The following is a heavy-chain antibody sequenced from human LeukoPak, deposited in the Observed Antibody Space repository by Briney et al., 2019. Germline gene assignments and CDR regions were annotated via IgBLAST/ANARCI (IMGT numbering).Heavy chain of an antibody. CDR1: GFTFDDYA. Sequence: PGGSLRLSCAASGFTFDDYAMHWVRQAPGKGLEWVSGISWNSGSIGYADSVKGRFTISRDDSKNTLNLQMNSLRAEDTAVYYCAKDSDSGYEPYYFDYWGQGTLVTASS. CDR3: AKDSDSGYEPYYFDY. V-gene: IGHV3-9*01. CDR2: ISWNSGSI. D-gene: IGHD5-12*01. J-gene: IGHJ4*02.